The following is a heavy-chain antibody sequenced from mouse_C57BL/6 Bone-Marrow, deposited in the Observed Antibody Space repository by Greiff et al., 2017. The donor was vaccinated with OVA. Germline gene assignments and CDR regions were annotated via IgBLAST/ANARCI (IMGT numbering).Heavy chain of an antibody. V-gene: IGHV8-12*01. CDR2: IYWDDDK. CDR1: GFSLSTSGMG. D-gene: IGHD1-1*01. CDR3: ARIYYYGSSYPYAMDY. J-gene: IGHJ4*01. Sequence: QVTLKVSGPGILQSSQTLSLTCSFSGFSLSTSGMGVSWIRQPSGKGLEWLAHIYWDDDKRYNPSLKSRLTISKDTSRNQVFLKITSVDTADTATYYCARIYYYGSSYPYAMDYWGQGTSVTVSS.